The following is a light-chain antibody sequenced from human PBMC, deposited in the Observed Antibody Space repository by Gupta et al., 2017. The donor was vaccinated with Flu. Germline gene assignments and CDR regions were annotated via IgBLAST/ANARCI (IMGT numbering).Light chain of an antibody. CDR3: QQYNNWLPLT. CDR2: DAS. Sequence: EIVMTQSPATLSVSPGERATLSCRASQSVTSNLAWYQQIHGQAPRLLIYDASTRATGVPARFSASGSGTEFTLTISSLQSEDCGVYYCQQYNNWLPLTFGGGTKVEIK. J-gene: IGKJ4*01. CDR1: QSVTSN. V-gene: IGKV3D-15*01.